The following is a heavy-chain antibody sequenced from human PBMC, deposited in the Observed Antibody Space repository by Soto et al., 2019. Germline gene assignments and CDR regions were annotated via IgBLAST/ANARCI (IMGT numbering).Heavy chain of an antibody. CDR1: GVSISSYY. J-gene: IGHJ6*03. V-gene: IGHV4-59*08. Sequence: SSETLSLTCTVSGVSISSYYWSWIRQPPGEGLEWIGYIYYSGSTNYNPSLKSRVTISVDTSKNQFSLKLSSVTAADTAVYYCARRWNYMDVWGKGTTVTVSS. CDR3: ARRWNYMDV. CDR2: IYYSGST.